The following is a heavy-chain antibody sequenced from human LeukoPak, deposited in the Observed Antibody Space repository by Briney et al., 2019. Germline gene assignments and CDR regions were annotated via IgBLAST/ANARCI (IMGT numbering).Heavy chain of an antibody. CDR1: GFTFSSYG. J-gene: IGHJ6*02. V-gene: IGHV3-33*01. Sequence: GGSLRLSCAASGFTFSSYGMHWVRQAPGKGLEWVAVIWYDGSNKYYADSVKGRFTISRDNSKNTLYLQMNSLRAEDTAVYHCARDNEMAAAESGMDVWGQGTTVTVSS. CDR3: ARDNEMAAAESGMDV. CDR2: IWYDGSNK. D-gene: IGHD6-13*01.